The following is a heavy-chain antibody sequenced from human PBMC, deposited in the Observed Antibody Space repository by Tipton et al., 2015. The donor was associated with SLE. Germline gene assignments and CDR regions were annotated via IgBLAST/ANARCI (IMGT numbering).Heavy chain of an antibody. V-gene: IGHV4-4*07. J-gene: IGHJ4*02. CDR2: LSLSDKN. Sequence: GLVKPSETLSLTCNVSDSSWNSYFWNWIRQPAGKGLEWIGRLSLSDKNNYNPSLQSRVTMSVDTSKSQFPLEVRSVTATDTAVYYCASLWFRESYFDAWGQGTLVTVSS. CDR3: ASLWFRESYFDA. D-gene: IGHD3-10*01. CDR1: DSSWNSYF.